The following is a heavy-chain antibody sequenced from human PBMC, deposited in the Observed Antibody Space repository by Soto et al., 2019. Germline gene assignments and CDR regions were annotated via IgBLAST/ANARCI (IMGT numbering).Heavy chain of an antibody. J-gene: IGHJ5*02. CDR2: IIPIFGTA. V-gene: IGHV1-69*01. D-gene: IGHD1-7*01. Sequence: QVQLVQSGAEVKKPGSSVKVSCKASGGTFSSYAISWVRQAPGQVLEWMGGIIPIFGTANYPQKFQGRVTIPADESTSTAYMELSSLRSEDTAVYYCAGFSELVNWFDPSGQGTLVTVSS. CDR3: AGFSELVNWFDP. CDR1: GGTFSSYA.